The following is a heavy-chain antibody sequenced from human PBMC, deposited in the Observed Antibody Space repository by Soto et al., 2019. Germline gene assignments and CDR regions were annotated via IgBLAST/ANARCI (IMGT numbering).Heavy chain of an antibody. J-gene: IGHJ2*01. V-gene: IGHV1-69*01. Sequence: HVQLVQSGAEVKKPGSSVKVSCTASGGTFSSYAISWVRQAPGQGLEWMGGIIPIFGTANYAQKFQGRVTITADESTSTAYMELSSLRSEDTAVYYCARAKSGSYNYGNWYFDLWGRGTLVTVSS. CDR1: GGTFSSYA. CDR3: ARAKSGSYNYGNWYFDL. CDR2: IIPIFGTA. D-gene: IGHD1-26*01.